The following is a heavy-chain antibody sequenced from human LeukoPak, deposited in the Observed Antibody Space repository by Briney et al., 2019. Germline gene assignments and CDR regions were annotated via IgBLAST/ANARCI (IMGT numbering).Heavy chain of an antibody. V-gene: IGHV3-30*02. J-gene: IGHJ3*02. D-gene: IGHD3-22*01. CDR3: AKAEIYYDSSGYTRGAFDI. Sequence: GGSLRLSCAASGFTSSNYGMNWVRRAPGKGLEWVAFIRFDGSNKYYADSVKGRFTISRDNSKNTLYLQMNSLRAEDTAVYYCAKAEIYYDSSGYTRGAFDIWGQGTMVTASS. CDR1: GFTSSNYG. CDR2: IRFDGSNK.